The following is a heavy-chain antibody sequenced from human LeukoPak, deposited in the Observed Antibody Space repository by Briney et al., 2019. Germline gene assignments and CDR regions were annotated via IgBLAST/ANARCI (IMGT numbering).Heavy chain of an antibody. J-gene: IGHJ6*03. Sequence: HPGGSLRLSCAASGFPFRNYGVHWVRQAPGKGLEWVTFIRHDGSHKHDADSVKGRFTISRDNSKSTLYLQMNSLRTEDTAVYYCAKDRGGSFYYFMDVWGKGTTVTISS. CDR2: IRHDGSHK. V-gene: IGHV3-30*02. D-gene: IGHD3-10*01. CDR1: GFPFRNYG. CDR3: AKDRGGSFYYFMDV.